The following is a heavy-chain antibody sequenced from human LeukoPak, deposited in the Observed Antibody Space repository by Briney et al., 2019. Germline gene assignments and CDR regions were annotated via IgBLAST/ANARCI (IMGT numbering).Heavy chain of an antibody. V-gene: IGHV3-66*01. Sequence: GGSLRLSCAASGFTVSSNYMSWVRQAPGKGLEWVSVIYSGGSTYYADSVKGRFTISRDNSKNTLYLQMNSLRAEDTAVYYCARADIAAVAPYYYYGMDVWGQGTTVTVSS. D-gene: IGHD6-13*01. J-gene: IGHJ6*02. CDR1: GFTVSSNY. CDR3: ARADIAAVAPYYYYGMDV. CDR2: IYSGGST.